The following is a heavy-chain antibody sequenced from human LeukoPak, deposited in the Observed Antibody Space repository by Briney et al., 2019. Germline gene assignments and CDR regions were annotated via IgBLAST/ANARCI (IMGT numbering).Heavy chain of an antibody. J-gene: IGHJ4*02. CDR3: ARHYYGAGSYQRYFDY. CDR1: GGSISGYF. CDR2: IYYSGST. Sequence: SETLSLTCTVSGGSISGYFWSLIRQPPGKGLEWIAYIYYSGSTNYNPSLKSRVTISVDTSKNQFSLKLGSVTAADTAVYYCARHYYGAGSYQRYFDYWGQGTLVTVSS. V-gene: IGHV4-59*08. D-gene: IGHD3-10*01.